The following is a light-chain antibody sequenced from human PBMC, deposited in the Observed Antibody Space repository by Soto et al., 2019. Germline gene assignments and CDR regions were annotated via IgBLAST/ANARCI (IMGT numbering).Light chain of an antibody. V-gene: IGKV3-20*01. J-gene: IGKJ2*01. Sequence: EIVLTQSPGTLSLSPGERATLSCRASQSVSSNLAWYQQKPGQAPRLLIYGASRRATGIPDRFSGRESGTDFTLTITTLEPEDSAVYFCQQYASSPYTFGQGTKVDIK. CDR3: QQYASSPYT. CDR1: QSVSSN. CDR2: GAS.